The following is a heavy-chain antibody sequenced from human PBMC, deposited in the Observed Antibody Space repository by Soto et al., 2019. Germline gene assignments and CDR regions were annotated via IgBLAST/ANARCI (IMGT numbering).Heavy chain of an antibody. V-gene: IGHV4-34*01. CDR3: ARRCSSSLASLLDY. CDR1: GGSFSGYY. Sequence: SETLSLTCAVYGGSFSGYYWSWIRQPPGKGLEWIGEINHSGSTNYNPSLKSRVTISVDTSKNQFSLKLSSVTAADTAVYYCARRCSSSLASLLDYWGQGTLVTVSS. J-gene: IGHJ4*02. D-gene: IGHD6-13*01. CDR2: INHSGST.